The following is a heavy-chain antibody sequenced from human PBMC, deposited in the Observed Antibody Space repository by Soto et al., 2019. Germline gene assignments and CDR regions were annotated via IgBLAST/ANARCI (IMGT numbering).Heavy chain of an antibody. J-gene: IGHJ5*02. D-gene: IGHD2-15*01. CDR3: ARGETTRYCSGGSCYFWIDP. CDR2: MNPNSGNT. CDR1: GYTFTSYD. Sequence: ASVKVSCKASGYTFTSYDINWVRQATGQGLEWMGWMNPNSGNTGYAQKFQGRVTMTRNTSISTAYMELSSLRSEDTAVYYCARGETTRYCSGGSCYFWIDPWGQGTLVTVSS. V-gene: IGHV1-8*01.